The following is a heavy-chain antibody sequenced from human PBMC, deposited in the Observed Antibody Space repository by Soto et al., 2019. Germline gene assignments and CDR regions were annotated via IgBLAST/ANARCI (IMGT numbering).Heavy chain of an antibody. V-gene: IGHV3-30-3*01. J-gene: IGHJ6*02. CDR3: ARDSRKSIVGATRYYYYYGMDV. CDR1: GFTFSSYA. Sequence: GGSLRLSCAASGFTFSSYAMHWVRQAPGKGLEWVAVISYDGSIKYYADSVKGRFTISRDNAKNSLYLQMNSLRAEDTAVYYCARDSRKSIVGATRYYYYYGMDVWGQGTTVTVSS. D-gene: IGHD1-26*01. CDR2: ISYDGSIK.